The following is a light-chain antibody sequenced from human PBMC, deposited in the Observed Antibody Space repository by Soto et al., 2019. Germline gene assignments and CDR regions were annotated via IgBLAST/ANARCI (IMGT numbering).Light chain of an antibody. V-gene: IGKV1-39*01. J-gene: IGKJ1*01. CDR2: DAS. CDR1: QSISTY. CDR3: QKSYSTPPT. Sequence: DIQMTQSPSSLSASVVDRVTITFLASQSISTYLNWYQHRPGEAPKLLIYDASSLQSGVPSRFSGSGAGADFALTISSLQPEDFATYSCQKSYSTPPTFGQGTKVDIK.